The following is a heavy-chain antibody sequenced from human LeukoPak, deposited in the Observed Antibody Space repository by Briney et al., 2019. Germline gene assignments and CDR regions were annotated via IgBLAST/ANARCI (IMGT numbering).Heavy chain of an antibody. CDR3: AKNGRSWPS. D-gene: IGHD2-8*01. CDR1: GASISSSY. Sequence: PSGTLSLTCSVSGASISSSYWSWLRQPPGKGLEWIAYIYNKDTNYNPSLQIRVTITLDTSKNQFTLKLTSVTAADTAVYYCAKNGRSWPSWGRGTLVTVSS. V-gene: IGHV4-59*03. J-gene: IGHJ5*02. CDR2: IYNKDT.